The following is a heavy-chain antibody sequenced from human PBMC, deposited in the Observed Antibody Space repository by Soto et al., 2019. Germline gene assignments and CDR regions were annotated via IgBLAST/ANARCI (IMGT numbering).Heavy chain of an antibody. CDR2: ISSSGNVI. CDR3: ARVGGYNYFDY. Sequence: PGGSLRLSCVASGFTLSSYEMNWVRQAPGKGLEWVSYISSSGNVIFYADSVKGRFTISRDNAKNSLFLQMHSLRAEDTAVYSCARVGGYNYFDYWGKGTRVTVSS. D-gene: IGHD5-12*01. CDR1: GFTLSSYE. V-gene: IGHV3-48*03. J-gene: IGHJ4*02.